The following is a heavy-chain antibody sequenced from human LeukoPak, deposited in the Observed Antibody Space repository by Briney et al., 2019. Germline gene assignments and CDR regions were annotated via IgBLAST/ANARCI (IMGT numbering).Heavy chain of an antibody. CDR1: GASVNDYF. CDR3: AREIVLMMSDAASPYFMDV. V-gene: IGHV4-59*02. CDR2: VYSGGAA. D-gene: IGHD3-16*01. J-gene: IGHJ6*03. Sequence: SETLSLTCSVSGASVNDYFWSWIRQAPGRGLEWLGQVYSGGAAEYSPSLKGRVTISLAASTNKVSLSLRSATPADTAVYFCAREIVLMMSDAASPYFMDVWGRGTTVTVAS.